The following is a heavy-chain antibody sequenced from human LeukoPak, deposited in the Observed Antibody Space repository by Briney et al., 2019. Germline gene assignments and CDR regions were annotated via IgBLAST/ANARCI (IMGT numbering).Heavy chain of an antibody. CDR3: ARDFYDYVWGSYRSFLDY. V-gene: IGHV3-48*03. J-gene: IGHJ4*02. CDR2: ISSSGSTI. D-gene: IGHD3-16*02. CDR1: GFTFSSYE. Sequence: GGSLRLSCAASGFTFSSYEMNWVRQAPGNGLEWVSYISSSGSTIYYADSVKGRFTISRDNAKNSLYLQMNSLRAEDTAVYYCARDFYDYVWGSYRSFLDYWGQGTLVTVSS.